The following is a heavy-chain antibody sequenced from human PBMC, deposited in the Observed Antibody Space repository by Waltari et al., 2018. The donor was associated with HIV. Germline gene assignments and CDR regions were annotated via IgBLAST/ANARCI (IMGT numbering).Heavy chain of an antibody. D-gene: IGHD3-10*01. CDR2: IDQDGSDK. Sequence: VPGVASGGGLVQPGGYMRLHWVVSGFTFRTSWLSWVRQAPGKGLEWVANIDQDGSDKYYLDSVKGRFTISRDNAKNSLSLQMSSLRAEDTAVYYCASPRSGFWGQGTRVTVSS. CDR1: GFTFRTSW. J-gene: IGHJ4*02. V-gene: IGHV3-7*02. CDR3: ASPRSGF.